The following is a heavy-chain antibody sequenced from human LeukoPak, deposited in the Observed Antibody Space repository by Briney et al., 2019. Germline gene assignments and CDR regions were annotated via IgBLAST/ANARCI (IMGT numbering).Heavy chain of an antibody. CDR1: GGSISSYY. CDR3: ARGSGSSSWLWGLVGWFDP. Sequence: SETLSLTCTVSGGSISSYYWSWIRQPPGKGLEWIGYIYYSGSTNYNPSLKSRVTISVDTSKNQFSLKLSSVTAADTAVYYCARGSGSSSWLWGLVGWFDPWGQGTLVTVSS. V-gene: IGHV4-59*01. D-gene: IGHD6-13*01. CDR2: IYYSGST. J-gene: IGHJ5*02.